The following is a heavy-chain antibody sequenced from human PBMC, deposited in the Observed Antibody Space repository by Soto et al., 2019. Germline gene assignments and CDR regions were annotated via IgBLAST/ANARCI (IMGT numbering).Heavy chain of an antibody. CDR3: AKRITKVRGPYNYYAMDV. D-gene: IGHD3-10*01. Sequence: EVQLVESGGGLVQPGGSLRLSCAASGFTFSSHTMNWVRQAPGKGLEWISYITSTSSTKNYADSVKGRFTISRDNANNSPYRQMIILGDEATAVYYCAKRITKVRGPYNYYAMDVWSQVTTGTVS. CDR1: GFTFSSHT. V-gene: IGHV3-48*02. CDR2: ITSTSSTK. J-gene: IGHJ6*02.